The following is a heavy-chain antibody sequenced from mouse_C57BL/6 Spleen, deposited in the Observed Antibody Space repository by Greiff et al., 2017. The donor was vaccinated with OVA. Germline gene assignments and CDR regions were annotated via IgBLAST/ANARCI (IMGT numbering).Heavy chain of an antibody. CDR3: ARDGYYERCAY. CDR2: IYPGSGNT. V-gene: IGHV1-76*01. J-gene: IGHJ3*01. Sequence: VQLQQSGAELVRPGASVKLSCKASGYTFTDYYINWVKQRPGQGLEWIARIYPGSGNTYYNEKFKGKATLTAEKSSSTAYMQLSSLTSEDSAVYVCARDGYYERCAYWGQGTLVTVSA. D-gene: IGHD2-3*01. CDR1: GYTFTDYY.